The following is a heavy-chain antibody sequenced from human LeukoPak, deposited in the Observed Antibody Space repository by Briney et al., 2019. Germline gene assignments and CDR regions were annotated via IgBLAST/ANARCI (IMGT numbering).Heavy chain of an antibody. V-gene: IGHV4-39*07. J-gene: IGHJ4*02. D-gene: IGHD4/OR15-4a*01. CDR1: GDSISSSFYY. CDR3: ARESFEEPGTMDH. CDR2: IYYGGGT. Sequence: PSETLSLTCTVSGDSISSSFYYWGWIRQPPGKGLEWIGSIYYGGGTHYNPSLKSRATIFLDTSMNRFSLRLTSVTAADTALYFCARESFEEPGTMDHWGQGTLVSVSS.